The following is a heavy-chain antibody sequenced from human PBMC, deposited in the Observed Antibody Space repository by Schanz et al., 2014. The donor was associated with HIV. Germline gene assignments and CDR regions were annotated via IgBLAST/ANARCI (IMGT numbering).Heavy chain of an antibody. Sequence: QVQLVESGGGVVQPGRSLRLSCVASGFSFRTFGMHWVRQAPGKGLEWVSTISAGVGTASYADSVKGRFTISRDNSKNTVYLQAKSLRPEDTAVYYCARDYHWNWFDPWGQGTLVTVSS. CDR3: ARDYHWNWFDP. D-gene: IGHD1-20*01. CDR2: ISAGVGTA. CDR1: GFSFRTFG. V-gene: IGHV3-NL1*01. J-gene: IGHJ5*02.